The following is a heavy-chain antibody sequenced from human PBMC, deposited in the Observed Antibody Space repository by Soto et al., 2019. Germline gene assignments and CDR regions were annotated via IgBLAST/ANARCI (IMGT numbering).Heavy chain of an antibody. V-gene: IGHV1-46*02. J-gene: IGHJ6*01. CDR1: GYTFNAFY. CDR3: GIVALGYDYADV. CDR2: INPSGDGT. D-gene: IGHD4-17*01. Sequence: ASVKVSCKAFGYTFNAFYMHWVRQAPGQGLEWMGVINPSGDGTSYAQKFQGRVTMTRDTSTSTVYMELSSLRSEDTAVYYCGIVALGYDYADVWGQGTTVTVSS.